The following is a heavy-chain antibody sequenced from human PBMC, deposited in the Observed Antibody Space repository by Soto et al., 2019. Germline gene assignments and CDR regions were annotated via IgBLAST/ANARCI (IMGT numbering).Heavy chain of an antibody. Sequence: PGGSLRLSCAASGFTFSSYAMSWVRQAPGKGLEWVSAISGSGGSTYYADSVKGRFTISRDNSKNTLYLQMNSLRAEDTAVYYCAKVVYYDSSGYYSKHLHDYYGMDVWGQGTTVTVSS. CDR3: AKVVYYDSSGYYSKHLHDYYGMDV. CDR1: GFTFSSYA. CDR2: ISGSGGST. D-gene: IGHD3-22*01. J-gene: IGHJ6*02. V-gene: IGHV3-23*01.